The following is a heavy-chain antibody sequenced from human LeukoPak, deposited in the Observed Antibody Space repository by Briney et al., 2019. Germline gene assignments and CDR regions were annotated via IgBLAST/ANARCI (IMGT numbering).Heavy chain of an antibody. J-gene: IGHJ4*02. Sequence: GRSLRLSCAASGFTFNNYAMSWVRQAPGKGLEGVSGISGSGSNTYYADSVKGRFTISRDNSKNTLYLQMNSLRAEDTAICYCAKESGDDFDYWGQGTLVTVSS. CDR3: AKESGDDFDY. CDR2: ISGSGSNT. CDR1: GFTFNNYA. V-gene: IGHV3-23*01. D-gene: IGHD5-24*01.